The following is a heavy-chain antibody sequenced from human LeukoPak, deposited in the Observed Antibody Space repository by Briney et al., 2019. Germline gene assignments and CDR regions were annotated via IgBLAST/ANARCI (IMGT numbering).Heavy chain of an antibody. CDR3: AREQIDTISWPFGIDY. CDR2: ISASSNFI. J-gene: IGHJ4*02. V-gene: IGHV3-21*01. CDR1: GFTFSSYS. D-gene: IGHD6-13*01. Sequence: GGSLRLSCVVSGFTFSSYSMSWVRQAPGKGLEWVSSISASSNFISYADSVKGRFTISRDNAKNSLYLQMNSLRAEDTAVYYCAREQIDTISWPFGIDYWGQGTLVTVSS.